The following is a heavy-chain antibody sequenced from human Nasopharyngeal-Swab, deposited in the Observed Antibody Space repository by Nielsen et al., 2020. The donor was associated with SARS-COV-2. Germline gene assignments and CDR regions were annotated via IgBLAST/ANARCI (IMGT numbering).Heavy chain of an antibody. V-gene: IGHV4-59*01. J-gene: IGHJ4*02. D-gene: IGHD3-10*01. CDR2: IYYSGRT. Sequence: WICQPPGKGLEWIGFIYYSGRTNYNPSLKSRVTISVDTSKNQFSLKLSSVTAADTAVYYCARNLMVRGVTSLAFDYWGQGTVVTVSS. CDR3: ARNLMVRGVTSLAFDY.